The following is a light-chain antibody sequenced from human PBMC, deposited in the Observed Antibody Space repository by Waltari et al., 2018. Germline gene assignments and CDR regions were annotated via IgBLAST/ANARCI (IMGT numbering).Light chain of an antibody. Sequence: QSALTQPASVSGSPGQSITISCTGTATDVGGYNYVSWYQQHPGKAPKLIIFDVSSRPSRISNRFSDSKFGNTASLTISGVQPEDEADYYCCSFTSSSTWVFGGGTKLTV. V-gene: IGLV2-14*03. CDR3: CSFTSSSTWV. J-gene: IGLJ3*02. CDR1: ATDVGGYNY. CDR2: DVS.